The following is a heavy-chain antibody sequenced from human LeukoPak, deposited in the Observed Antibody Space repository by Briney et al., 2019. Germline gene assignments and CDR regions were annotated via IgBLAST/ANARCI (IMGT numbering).Heavy chain of an antibody. D-gene: IGHD3-10*01. CDR2: IYYSGST. V-gene: IGHV4-59*01. CDR3: AGDSRTMVRGVIIYYFDY. Sequence: SETLSLTCTVSGGSISSYYWSWIRQPPGKGPEWIGYIYYSGSTNYNPSLKSRVTISVDTSKNQFSLKLSSVTAADTAVYYCAGDSRTMVRGVIIYYFDYWGQGTLVTVSS. CDR1: GGSISSYY. J-gene: IGHJ4*02.